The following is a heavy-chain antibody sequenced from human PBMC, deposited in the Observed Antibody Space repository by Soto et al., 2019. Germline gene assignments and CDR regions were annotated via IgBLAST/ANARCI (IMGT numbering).Heavy chain of an antibody. CDR2: IYHSGST. CDR1: GGSISSSNW. D-gene: IGHD3-9*01. V-gene: IGHV4-4*02. Sequence: PSETLSLTCAVSGGSISSSNWWSWVRQPPGKGLEWIGEIYHSGSTNYNPSLKSRVTISVDKSKNQFSLKLSSVTAADTAVYYCARDRKYDILTGYYLYAFVIWGQGTMVTVSS. CDR3: ARDRKYDILTGYYLYAFVI. J-gene: IGHJ3*02.